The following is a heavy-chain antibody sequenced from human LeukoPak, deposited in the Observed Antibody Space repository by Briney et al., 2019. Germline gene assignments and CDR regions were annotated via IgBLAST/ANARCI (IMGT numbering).Heavy chain of an antibody. CDR1: GFTVSSNY. J-gene: IGHJ3*02. CDR2: ISGSGGST. V-gene: IGHV3-23*01. D-gene: IGHD1-26*01. CDR3: QRETDAFDI. Sequence: GGSLRLSCAASGFTVSSNYMSWVRQAPGKGLEWVSVISGSGGSTYYADSVKGRFTISRDNSKNTLYLQMNSLRAEDTAVYYCQRETDAFDIWGQGTMVTVSS.